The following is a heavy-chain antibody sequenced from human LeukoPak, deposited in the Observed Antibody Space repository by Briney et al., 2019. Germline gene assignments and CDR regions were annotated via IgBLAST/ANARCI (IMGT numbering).Heavy chain of an antibody. D-gene: IGHD3-10*01. CDR2: IKSKTDGGTT. CDR3: TTDLSWFGELSSRLDY. J-gene: IGHJ4*02. Sequence: GGSLRLSCAASGFTFSNAWMSWVRQAPGKGLEWVGRIKSKTDGGTTDYAAPVKGRFTISRDDSKHTLDLQVNGLKTEDTAVYYCTTDLSWFGELSSRLDYWGQGTLVTVSS. CDR1: GFTFSNAW. V-gene: IGHV3-15*01.